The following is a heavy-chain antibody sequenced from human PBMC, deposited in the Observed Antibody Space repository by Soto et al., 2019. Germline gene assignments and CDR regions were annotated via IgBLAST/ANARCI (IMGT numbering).Heavy chain of an antibody. Sequence: QVQLVQSGDEVKNPGASVKVSCKASGYTFVTYGISWVRQAPGQGLEWMGWMSAYSGDTIYAQNLQNRVTMTRDTSTSTAYMELRSLSSDDTAMYYWVREVQSGDYITFCYWGQGTLVTVSA. D-gene: IGHD4-17*01. CDR2: MSAYSGDT. CDR3: VREVQSGDYITFCY. J-gene: IGHJ4*02. CDR1: GYTFVTYG. V-gene: IGHV1-18*01.